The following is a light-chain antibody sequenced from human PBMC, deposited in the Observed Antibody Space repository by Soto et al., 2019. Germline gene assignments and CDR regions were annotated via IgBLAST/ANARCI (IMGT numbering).Light chain of an antibody. CDR3: QQYGSSPWT. J-gene: IGKJ1*01. CDR2: GTS. Sequence: EIVLTQSPGTLSLSPGERATLSGRASQSVSSSFVAWFQQKPGQAPRLLIHGTSSRATGIADRFSGSGSGTDFTLTINRLEPEDFAMYFCQQYGSSPWTFGQGTKVEIK. CDR1: QSVSSSF. V-gene: IGKV3-20*01.